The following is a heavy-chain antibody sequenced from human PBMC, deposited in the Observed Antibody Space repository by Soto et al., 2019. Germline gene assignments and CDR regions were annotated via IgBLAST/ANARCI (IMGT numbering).Heavy chain of an antibody. CDR2: ISYYGSNK. Sequence: SVRLSCAASGFTLSSYAMHWVGQAPGKGLEWVAVISYYGSNKYYADSVNGRFTISRDNSKNTLYLQMNSLRAEDTAVYYCARVDTYYYDSSGYNGMDVWGQGTTVTVSS. J-gene: IGHJ6*02. D-gene: IGHD3-22*01. CDR1: GFTLSSYA. CDR3: ARVDTYYYDSSGYNGMDV. V-gene: IGHV3-30-3*01.